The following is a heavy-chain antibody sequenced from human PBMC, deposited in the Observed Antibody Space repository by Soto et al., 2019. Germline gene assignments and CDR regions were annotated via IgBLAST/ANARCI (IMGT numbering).Heavy chain of an antibody. D-gene: IGHD2-2*01. CDR1: GYTFTGYY. V-gene: IGHV1-2*04. CDR2: INPNSGGT. J-gene: IGHJ3*02. CDR3: ARDPHHIVVVPAAMPDDAFDI. Sequence: QVQLVQSGAEVKKPGASVKVSCKASGYTFTGYYMHWVRQAPGQGLEWMGWINPNSGGTNYAQKCQCWVTMTRDPSISTAYMELSRLRSDDTAVYYCARDPHHIVVVPAAMPDDAFDIWGQGTMVTVSS.